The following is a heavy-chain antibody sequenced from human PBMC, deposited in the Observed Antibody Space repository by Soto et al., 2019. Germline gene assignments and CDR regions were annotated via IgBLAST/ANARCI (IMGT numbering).Heavy chain of an antibody. V-gene: IGHV3-21*01. CDR1: GFSFSTSI. J-gene: IGHJ4*02. Sequence: GGSLRLSCAASGFSFSTSIMYWVRQAPGKGLEWVSSISSTGSFIYYADSLKGRFTISRDNADNSLFLQMNNLRAEDTAVYYCARLSRANYDFWSGDYYFDSWGQGTLVTVSS. CDR3: ARLSRANYDFWSGDYYFDS. D-gene: IGHD3-3*01. CDR2: ISSTGSFI.